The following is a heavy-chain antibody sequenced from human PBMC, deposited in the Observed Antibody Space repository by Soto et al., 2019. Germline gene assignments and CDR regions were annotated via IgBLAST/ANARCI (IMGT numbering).Heavy chain of an antibody. J-gene: IGHJ6*02. CDR2: IFYRGRT. CDR3: ARDFCGGDCSDDYYYSAMDV. Sequence: QVQLQESGPVLVKPSETLSLTCTVSGGSVSSGSHYWSWIRQPPGKGLEWIGQIFYRGRTNYNPASKSRVTMSVDTSKNLFSLELRSMTAADTSVYFCARDFCGGDCSDDYYYSAMDVWGQGTTVTVSS. V-gene: IGHV4-61*01. D-gene: IGHD2-21*02. CDR1: GGSVSSGSHY.